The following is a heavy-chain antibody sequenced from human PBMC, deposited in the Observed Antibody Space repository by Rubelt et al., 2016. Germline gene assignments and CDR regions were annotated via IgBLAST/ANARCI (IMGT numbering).Heavy chain of an antibody. Sequence: SYGMHWVRQAPGKGLEWVAVIWYDGSNKYYADSVKGRFTISRDNSKNTLYLQMNSLRAEDTAVYYCTRGPRPYGTDVWGQGTTVTVSS. CDR2: IWYDGSNK. CDR3: TRGPRPYGTDV. J-gene: IGHJ6*01. V-gene: IGHV3-33*01. CDR1: SYG.